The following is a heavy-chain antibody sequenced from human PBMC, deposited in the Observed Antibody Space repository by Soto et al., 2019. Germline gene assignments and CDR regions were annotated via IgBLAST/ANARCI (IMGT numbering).Heavy chain of an antibody. Sequence: SETLSLTCTVSGGSISSYYWSWIRQPPGKGLEWIGYIYYSGSTNYNPSLKSRVTISVDTSKNQFSLKLSSVTAADTAVYYCARHAPSAPPYDFWSGYLLQYFDYWGQGTLVTVSS. CDR3: ARHAPSAPPYDFWSGYLLQYFDY. CDR2: IYYSGST. J-gene: IGHJ4*02. V-gene: IGHV4-59*08. D-gene: IGHD3-3*01. CDR1: GGSISSYY.